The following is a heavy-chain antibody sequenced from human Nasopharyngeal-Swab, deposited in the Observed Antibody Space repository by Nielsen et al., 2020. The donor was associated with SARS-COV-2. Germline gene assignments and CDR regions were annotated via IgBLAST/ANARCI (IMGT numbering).Heavy chain of an antibody. J-gene: IGHJ4*02. Sequence: VRQAPGKGLEWVSGLIENGVDTYYAESVKGRFTVSRDNSRNTLYLQMNSLRAEDTAIYYCAKDYRLQDPKLLDSWGQGILVTVSS. CDR3: AKDYRLQDPKLLDS. V-gene: IGHV3-23*01. CDR2: LIENGVDT. D-gene: IGHD3-16*01.